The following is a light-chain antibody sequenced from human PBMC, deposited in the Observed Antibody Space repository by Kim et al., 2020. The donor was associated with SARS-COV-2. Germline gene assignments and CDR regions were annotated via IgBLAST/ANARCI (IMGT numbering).Light chain of an antibody. CDR1: QSISSW. CDR2: AAS. V-gene: IGKV1-8*01. J-gene: IGKJ3*01. Sequence: ASVGDRVTMTCRASQSISSWLAWYQQKPGKAPKLLIYAASNLQSGVPSRFSGSGSGTEFTLTISCLQPDDFATYYCQQYYSFPLTFGPGTKVDIK. CDR3: QQYYSFPLT.